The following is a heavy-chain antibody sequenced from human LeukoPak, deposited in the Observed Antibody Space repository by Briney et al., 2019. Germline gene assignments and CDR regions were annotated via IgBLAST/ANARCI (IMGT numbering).Heavy chain of an antibody. CDR1: GYTFTGYY. V-gene: IGHV1-46*01. D-gene: IGHD6-25*01. CDR3: ARDYSSGYWTILAWFDP. CDR2: INPSGGST. J-gene: IGHJ5*02. Sequence: ASVKVSCKASGYTFTGYYMHWVRQAPGQGLEWMGIINPSGGSTSYAQKFQGRVTMTRDTSTSTVYMELSSLRSEDTAVYYCARDYSSGYWTILAWFDPWGQGTLVTVSS.